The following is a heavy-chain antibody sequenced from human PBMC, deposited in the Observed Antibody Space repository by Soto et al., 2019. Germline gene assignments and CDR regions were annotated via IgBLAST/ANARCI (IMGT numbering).Heavy chain of an antibody. CDR2: IYYSGTT. J-gene: IGHJ4*02. D-gene: IGHD6-19*01. V-gene: IGHV4-28*01. Sequence: PSETLSLTCAVSGYSISSSNWWGWIRQPPGKGLEWIGYIYYSGTTYYSPSLQSRVTISADTSKNQFSLKLTSVTAADTAVYYCARQVVDGAVAGSGTFDYWGQGTLVTVSS. CDR1: GYSISSSNW. CDR3: ARQVVDGAVAGSGTFDY.